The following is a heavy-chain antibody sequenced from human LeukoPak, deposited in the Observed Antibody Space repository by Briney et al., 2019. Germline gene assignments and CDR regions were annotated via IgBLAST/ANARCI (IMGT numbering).Heavy chain of an antibody. CDR1: GYTFRSHG. Sequence: GASVKVSCKASGYTFRSHGISWVRQAPGQGLEWMGWISGYNRNRKYAQKVQDRVTMTTDTSTSTAYMELRSLRPDDTAVYYCARDVDSSMVLFDYWGQGTLVTVSS. J-gene: IGHJ4*02. V-gene: IGHV1-18*01. CDR3: ARDVDSSMVLFDY. CDR2: ISGYNRNR. D-gene: IGHD5-18*01.